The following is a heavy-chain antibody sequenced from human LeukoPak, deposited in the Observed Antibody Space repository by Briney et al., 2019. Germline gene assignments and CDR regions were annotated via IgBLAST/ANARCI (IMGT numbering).Heavy chain of an antibody. CDR1: GFTFSSYT. D-gene: IGHD2-2*01. V-gene: IGHV3-21*01. CDR2: ISSSRSYI. J-gene: IGHJ4*02. CDR3: ARDHCSSTSCFPSGTNYFDS. Sequence: GGSLRLSCAASGFTFSSYTMNWVRQAPGKGLEWVSSISSSRSYIYNADSVKGRFTISRDNAKNSLYLQMNSLRAEDTAVYYCARDHCSSTSCFPSGTNYFDSWGQGTPVTVSS.